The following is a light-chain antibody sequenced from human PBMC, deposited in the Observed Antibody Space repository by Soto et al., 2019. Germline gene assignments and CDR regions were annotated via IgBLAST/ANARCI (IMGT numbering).Light chain of an antibody. J-gene: IGLJ1*01. V-gene: IGLV2-14*01. CDR2: DVS. Sequence: SVLTHPASVSGSPGQSITIFCPGTSSDVGGYNYVSWYQQHPGKAPKLMIYDVSNRPSGVSNRFSGFKSGNTASLTISGLQAEDEADYYCSSYTSSSTYVFGTGTKVTVL. CDR3: SSYTSSSTYV. CDR1: SSDVGGYNY.